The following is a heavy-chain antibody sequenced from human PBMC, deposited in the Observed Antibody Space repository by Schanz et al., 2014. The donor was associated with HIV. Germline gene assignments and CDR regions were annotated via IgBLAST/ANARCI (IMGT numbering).Heavy chain of an antibody. Sequence: EVQLVESGGGLVQPGGSLRLSCVASGFTSGSYWMSWVRQTPGKGLEWVANIKQDGSEKHYVASVKGRFTISRDSFNNTLYLHMSSLRAEDTAVSFCAKDRTDSGWYKEGPRELGEWGQGTLVTVSS. V-gene: IGHV3-7*01. CDR2: IKQDGSEK. J-gene: IGHJ4*02. CDR1: GFTSGSYW. CDR3: AKDRTDSGWYKEGPRELGE. D-gene: IGHD6-19*01.